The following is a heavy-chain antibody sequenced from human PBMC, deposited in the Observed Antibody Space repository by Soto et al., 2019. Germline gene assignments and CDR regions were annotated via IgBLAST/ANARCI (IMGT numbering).Heavy chain of an antibody. CDR1: GGSIRNYY. CDR2: VYSTGTT. CDR3: ARDEYYDSNNWLEH. Sequence: PSETLSLTCTVSGGSIRNYYWSWIRQPAGKGLEWIGRVYSTGTTNYNPSLRSRVAMSVDTSKNQFSLRLDSVTAADTATYFCARDEYYDSNNWLEHWGLGTLVTVS. J-gene: IGHJ5*02. V-gene: IGHV4-4*07. D-gene: IGHD3-22*01.